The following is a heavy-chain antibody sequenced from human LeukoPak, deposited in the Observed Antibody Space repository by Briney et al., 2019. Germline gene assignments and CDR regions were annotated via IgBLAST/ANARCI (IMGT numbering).Heavy chain of an antibody. CDR3: AKDNALYYDSSGSLY. CDR2: IRYDGSNK. V-gene: IGHV3-30*02. CDR1: GFTFSSYG. D-gene: IGHD3-22*01. Sequence: GGSLRLSCAASGFTFSSYGMHWVRQAPGKGLEWVAFIRYDGSNKNHADSVKGRFTISRDNSKNTLYLQMNSLRAEDTAVYYCAKDNALYYDSSGSLYWGQGTLVTVSS. J-gene: IGHJ4*02.